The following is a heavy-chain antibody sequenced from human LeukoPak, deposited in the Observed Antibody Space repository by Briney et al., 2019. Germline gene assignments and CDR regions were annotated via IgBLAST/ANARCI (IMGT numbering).Heavy chain of an antibody. J-gene: IGHJ4*02. Sequence: SETLSLTCTVSGGAISRSSYYWGWIRQPPGKGPEWIGSIYHSGSAYYNPSLKSRVTISVGTSKNQFSLKLSSVTAADTAVYYCARHSGASLRYYFDYWGQGNLATVSS. V-gene: IGHV4-39*01. CDR1: GGAISRSSYY. D-gene: IGHD2-2*01. CDR2: IYHSGSA. CDR3: ARHSGASLRYYFDY.